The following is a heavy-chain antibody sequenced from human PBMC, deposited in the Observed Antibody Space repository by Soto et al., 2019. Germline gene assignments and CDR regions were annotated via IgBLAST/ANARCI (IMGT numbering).Heavy chain of an antibody. J-gene: IGHJ3*02. Sequence: ASVKVSCKASGYTFTSYGISWVRQAPGQGLEWMGWISAYNGNTNYAQKLQGRVTMTTDTSTSTAYMELRSLRSDDTAVYFCARGSADYGDFTDAFDIWGQGTMVTVSS. CDR1: GYTFTSYG. V-gene: IGHV1-18*01. D-gene: IGHD4-17*01. CDR3: ARGSADYGDFTDAFDI. CDR2: ISAYNGNT.